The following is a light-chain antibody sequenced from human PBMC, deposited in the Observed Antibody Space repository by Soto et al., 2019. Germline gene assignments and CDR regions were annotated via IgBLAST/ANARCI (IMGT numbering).Light chain of an antibody. CDR2: GAS. Sequence: IVMTQSPVTLSVSPGERVTLSCRASETVSTNLAWFQQKPGQTPRLLIFGASTRATGIPTRFTGSGSETEFTLTTDNLQSEDLAVYYCQQYYNWPAYTFGQGTKLEI. J-gene: IGKJ2*01. V-gene: IGKV3-15*01. CDR1: ETVSTN. CDR3: QQYYNWPAYT.